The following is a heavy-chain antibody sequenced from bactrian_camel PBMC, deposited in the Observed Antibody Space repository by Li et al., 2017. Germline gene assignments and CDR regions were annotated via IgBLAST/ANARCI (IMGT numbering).Heavy chain of an antibody. CDR3: ATQGSRYDGHEYNY. CDR1: GYTVSRYY. J-gene: IGHJ4*01. V-gene: IGHV3-2*01. D-gene: IGHD6*01. CDR2: IASDGSNT. Sequence: HVQLVESGGSSVQAGGSLRLSCAVSGYTVSRYYMSWVRQAPGKGLEWVSSIASDGSNTYYADSVKGRFTISRDNAKSTVYLQMNSLKSEDTALYYCATQGSRYDGHEYNYWGQGTQVTVS.